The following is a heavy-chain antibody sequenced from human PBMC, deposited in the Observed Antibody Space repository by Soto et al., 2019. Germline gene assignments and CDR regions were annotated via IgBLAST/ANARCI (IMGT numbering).Heavy chain of an antibody. CDR1: GGSLSGYY. D-gene: IGHD2-2*01. Sequence: QVQLQQWGAGLLKPSETLSLTCGVYGGSLSGYYWSWIRQSPGKGLEWIGANNYSGGTRKNPSLKRRVTISVDRSKNQFSLKVTSLTAADTAVYYCARGRGCSSSTCYEDNWGQGTLVTVSS. CDR3: ARGRGCSSSTCYEDN. V-gene: IGHV4-34*01. J-gene: IGHJ4*02. CDR2: NNYSGGT.